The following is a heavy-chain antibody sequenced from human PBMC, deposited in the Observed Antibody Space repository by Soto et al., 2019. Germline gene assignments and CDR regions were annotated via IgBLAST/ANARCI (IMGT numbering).Heavy chain of an antibody. J-gene: IGHJ4*02. CDR3: AREGNLGRWLQPLDF. CDR2: IHYNGNT. Sequence: SETLSLTCAVSGGSISSGGYSWSWIRQPPGKGLEWIGNIHYNGNTKYNPSLKSRVTMSLDTSKNQFSLRLISVTAADTAKYFCAREGNLGRWLQPLDFWGQGTLVTVPQ. V-gene: IGHV4-61*08. CDR1: GGSISSGGYS. D-gene: IGHD5-12*01.